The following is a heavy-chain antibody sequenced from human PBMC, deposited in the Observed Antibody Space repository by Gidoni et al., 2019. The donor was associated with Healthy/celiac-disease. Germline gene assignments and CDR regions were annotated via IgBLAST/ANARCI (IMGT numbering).Heavy chain of an antibody. D-gene: IGHD6-19*01. J-gene: IGHJ4*02. CDR2: ISSSSSYI. CDR1: GFTFSSYS. Sequence: EVQLVESGGGLFKPGGSLRLSCSASGFTFSSYSMNWVRQAPGKGLEWVSSISSSSSYIYYADSVKGRFTISRDNAKNSLYLQMNSLRAEDTAVYYCARSVAVAVIDYWGQGTLVTVSS. V-gene: IGHV3-21*01. CDR3: ARSVAVAVIDY.